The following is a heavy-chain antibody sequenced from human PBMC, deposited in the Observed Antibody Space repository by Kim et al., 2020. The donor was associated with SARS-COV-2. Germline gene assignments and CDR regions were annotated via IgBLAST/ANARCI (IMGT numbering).Heavy chain of an antibody. D-gene: IGHD3-16*02. Sequence: GGSLRLSCAASGFTFSDYYISWIRQAPGMGLEWVSYISSSSRYTNYADSVKGRFTISRDNAKNSLYLQMNSLRAEDTAVYYCARVGYDYVWVSYRGYYYYYGMDVWGQGTTVTVSS. CDR3: ARVGYDYVWVSYRGYYYYYGMDV. CDR1: GFTFSDYY. J-gene: IGHJ6*02. V-gene: IGHV3-11*05. CDR2: ISSSSRYT.